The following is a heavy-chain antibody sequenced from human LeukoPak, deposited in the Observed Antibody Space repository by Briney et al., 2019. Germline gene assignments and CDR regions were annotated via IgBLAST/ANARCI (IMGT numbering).Heavy chain of an antibody. V-gene: IGHV3-33*06. CDR3: AKDRIAAAGTGVFDY. CDR1: GFTVSSYG. CDR2: IWYDGSNK. J-gene: IGHJ4*01. D-gene: IGHD6-13*01. Sequence: GGSLRLSCAASGFTVSSYGMHWVRQAPGKGLEWVAVIWYDGSNKYYADSVKGRFTISRDNSKNTLYLQMNSLRAEDTAVYYCAKDRIAAAGTGVFDYWGQGTLVTVSS.